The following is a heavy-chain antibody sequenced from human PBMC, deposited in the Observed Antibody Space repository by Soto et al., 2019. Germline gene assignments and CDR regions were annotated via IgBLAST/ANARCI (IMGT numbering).Heavy chain of an antibody. CDR1: GFIFTTYA. Sequence: EVQLLESGGGLVQPGGSLRLSCAASGFIFTTYAMTWVRQAPGKGLEWVSAISGSGGSTYYADSVKGRFTIPRDNSKNTLFLQMNSLRAEDTAVYYCAKNWDTTFSSSSHWGQGTLVTVSS. J-gene: IGHJ4*02. D-gene: IGHD6-6*01. CDR2: ISGSGGST. V-gene: IGHV3-23*01. CDR3: AKNWDTTFSSSSH.